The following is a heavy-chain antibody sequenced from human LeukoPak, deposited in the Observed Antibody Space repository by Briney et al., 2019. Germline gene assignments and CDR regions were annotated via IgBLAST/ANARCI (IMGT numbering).Heavy chain of an antibody. Sequence: GGSLRLSCAASGFTFSTNGMDWVRQAPGKVLEWVAFIRDDGSNKWYADSVKGRFTISRDNSKNTLYLQMNSLRPADTAVYYCAKEKYSSSWLIDYWGQGTLVTVSS. CDR1: GFTFSTNG. CDR3: AKEKYSSSWLIDY. V-gene: IGHV3-30*02. D-gene: IGHD6-13*01. CDR2: IRDDGSNK. J-gene: IGHJ4*02.